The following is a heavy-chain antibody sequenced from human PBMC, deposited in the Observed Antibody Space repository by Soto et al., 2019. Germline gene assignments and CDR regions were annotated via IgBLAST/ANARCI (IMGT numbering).Heavy chain of an antibody. J-gene: IGHJ6*03. CDR3: ATDRGRVTNSVVVINANHMGV. CDR1: GFTFRTYW. Sequence: EVQLVESGGALVQPGGSLRLSCAASGFTFRTYWMYWVRQAPGKGLVWVSRLDPEGGSTIYADSVKGRFTISRDNARNTLSLQMESLRGEDTAVYSCATDRGRVTNSVVVINANHMGVWGKGTTVTVSS. D-gene: IGHD3-3*01. CDR2: LDPEGGST. V-gene: IGHV3-74*01.